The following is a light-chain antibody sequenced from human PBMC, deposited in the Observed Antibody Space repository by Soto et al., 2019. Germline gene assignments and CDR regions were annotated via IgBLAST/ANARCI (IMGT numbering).Light chain of an antibody. V-gene: IGKV3-20*01. CDR3: QQYGSSPWT. Sequence: EIVLTQSPGTLSLSPGERATLSCRASRSVSSSYLAWYQQKPGQAPGLLIYGASSRATGIPDRFSGSGSGTDFTLTISRLEPEDFAVYYCQQYGSSPWTFGQGTKVDIK. J-gene: IGKJ1*01. CDR1: RSVSSSY. CDR2: GAS.